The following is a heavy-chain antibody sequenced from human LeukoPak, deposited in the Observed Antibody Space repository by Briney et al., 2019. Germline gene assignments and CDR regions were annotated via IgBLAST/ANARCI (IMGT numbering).Heavy chain of an antibody. J-gene: IGHJ4*02. D-gene: IGHD3-22*01. CDR2: ISSSSSYI. CDR1: GFTFSSYS. V-gene: IGHV3-21*01. CDR3: ARDSDYYDSSGYYYVPDY. Sequence: PGGSLRLSCAASGFTFSSYSMNWVRQAPGKGLEWDSSISSSSSYIYYADSVKGRFTISRDNAKNSLYLQMNSLRAEDTAVYYCARDSDYYDSSGYYYVPDYWGQGTLVTVSS.